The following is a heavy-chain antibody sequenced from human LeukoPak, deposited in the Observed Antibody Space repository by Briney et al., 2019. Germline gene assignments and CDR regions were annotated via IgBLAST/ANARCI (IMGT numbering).Heavy chain of an antibody. CDR3: AKDESKMIVVGLDY. CDR2: ISSSGGTR. V-gene: IGHV3-48*03. Sequence: GGSLRLSCAASGFTFSSYEMNWVRQAPGKGLEWVSYISSSGGTRYYADSVKGRFTISRDNSKNTLYLQMNSLRTADTAVYYCAKDESKMIVVGLDYWGQGTLVTVSS. CDR1: GFTFSSYE. J-gene: IGHJ4*02. D-gene: IGHD3-22*01.